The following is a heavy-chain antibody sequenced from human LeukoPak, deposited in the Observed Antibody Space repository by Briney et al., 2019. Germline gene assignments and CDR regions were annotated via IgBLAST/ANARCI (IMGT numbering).Heavy chain of an antibody. CDR3: AIPPPYCSSTSCSYYYYMDV. CDR1: GYTFTSYE. V-gene: IGHV1-8*01. J-gene: IGHJ6*03. CDR2: MNPNSGNT. Sequence: EASVKVSCKASGYTFTSYEINWVRQATGQGLEWMGWMNPNSGNTGHAQKFQGRVTMTRNTSISTAYMELSSLRSEDTAVYYCAIPPPYCSSTSCSYYYYMDVWGKGTTVTVSS. D-gene: IGHD2-2*01.